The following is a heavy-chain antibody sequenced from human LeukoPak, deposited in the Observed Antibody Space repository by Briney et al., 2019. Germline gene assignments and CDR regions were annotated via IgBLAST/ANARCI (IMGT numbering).Heavy chain of an antibody. V-gene: IGHV3-43*02. CDR3: AKDRSSSWYGEFDY. D-gene: IGHD6-13*01. J-gene: IGHJ4*02. Sequence: PGGSLRLSCAASGFTFSSYWMHWVRQAPGKGLEWVSLISGDGGSTYYADSVKGRFTISRDNSKNSLYLQMNSLRTEDTALYYCAKDRSSSWYGEFDYWGQGTLVTVSS. CDR2: ISGDGGST. CDR1: GFTFSSYW.